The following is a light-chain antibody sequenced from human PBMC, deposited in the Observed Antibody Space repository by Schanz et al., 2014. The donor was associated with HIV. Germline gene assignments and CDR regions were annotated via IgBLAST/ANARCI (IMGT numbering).Light chain of an antibody. CDR2: EVT. V-gene: IGLV2-14*02. CDR3: SSYTSSSTGV. Sequence: QSALTQPASVSGSPGQSITISCTGTRNDVGTYNLVSWYQQHPGKAPQLMIYEVTKRPSGVSDRFSGSKSDNTASLTISGLQAEDEADYYCSSYTSSSTGVFGGGTKLTVL. CDR1: RNDVGTYNL. J-gene: IGLJ3*02.